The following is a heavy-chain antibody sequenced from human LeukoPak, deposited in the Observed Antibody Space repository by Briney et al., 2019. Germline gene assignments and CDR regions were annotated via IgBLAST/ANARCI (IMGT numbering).Heavy chain of an antibody. CDR3: AKGKGYSSCSCHH. CDR1: GFTFNSHA. CDR2: ISGNDGST. V-gene: IGHV3-23*01. J-gene: IGHJ5*02. Sequence: GGSLRLSCAASGFTFNSHAMNWVRQAPGKGLKWVSAISGNDGSTYYADSVKGRFTISRDNSKNTLYLQMNSLRAEDTAVYHCAKGKGYSSCSCHHWGQGTLVSVS. D-gene: IGHD6-13*01.